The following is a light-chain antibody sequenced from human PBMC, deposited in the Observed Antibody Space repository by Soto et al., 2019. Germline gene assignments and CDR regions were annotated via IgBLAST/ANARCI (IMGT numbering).Light chain of an antibody. CDR3: QXYNNWPRAT. V-gene: IGKV3-15*01. J-gene: IGKJ4*01. CDR1: QSINSN. CDR2: RAS. Sequence: IVMTQSPATLSVSPGERATLSCRASQSINSNLAWYQQKPGQAPRLLMFRASIRATGFPARFSGSGSGTEFNITISSLQSEDSAVXYCQXYNNWPRATFGGGTKVEIK.